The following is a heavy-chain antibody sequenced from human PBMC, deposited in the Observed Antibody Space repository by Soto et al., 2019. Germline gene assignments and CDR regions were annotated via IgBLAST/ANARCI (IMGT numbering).Heavy chain of an antibody. V-gene: IGHV3-9*01. D-gene: IGHD4-4*01. CDR1: GFTFDDYA. J-gene: IGHJ4*02. CDR3: AKVGPSQRGTDYSSV. Sequence: SLRLSCAASGFTFDDYAMHWVRQAPGKGLEWVSGISWNSGSIGYADSVKGRFTISRDNAKNSLYLQMNSLRAEDTALYYCAKVGPSQRGTDYSSVWGQGTLVTVSS. CDR2: ISWNSGSI.